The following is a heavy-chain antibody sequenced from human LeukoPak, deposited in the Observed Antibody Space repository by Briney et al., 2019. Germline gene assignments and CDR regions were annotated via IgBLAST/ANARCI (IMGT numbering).Heavy chain of an antibody. V-gene: IGHV3-15*01. Sequence: GGSLRLSCAASGFTFSNAWMSWVRQAPGKGLEWVGRIKSKTDGETTDYVAPVKGRFTISRDDSKNTLCLQMNSLKTEDTAVYYCTMNYDFWSGEDYWGQGTLVTVSS. D-gene: IGHD3-3*01. CDR1: GFTFSNAW. CDR2: IKSKTDGETT. CDR3: TMNYDFWSGEDY. J-gene: IGHJ4*02.